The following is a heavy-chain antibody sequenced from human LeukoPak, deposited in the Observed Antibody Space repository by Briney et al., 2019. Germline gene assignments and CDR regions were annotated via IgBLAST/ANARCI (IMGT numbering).Heavy chain of an antibody. Sequence: ASVKVSCKASGGTFISYAISWVRQAPGQGLEWMGGIIPIFGTANYAQKFQGRVTITADESTSTAYMELSSLRSEDTAVYYCARETSGVTGYFQHWGQGTLVTVSS. CDR3: ARETSGVTGYFQH. CDR1: GGTFISYA. V-gene: IGHV1-69*13. J-gene: IGHJ1*01. CDR2: IIPIFGTA. D-gene: IGHD1-26*01.